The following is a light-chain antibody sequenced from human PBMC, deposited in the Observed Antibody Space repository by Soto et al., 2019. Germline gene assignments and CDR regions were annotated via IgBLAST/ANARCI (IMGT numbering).Light chain of an antibody. CDR2: AVS. V-gene: IGLV2-14*03. Sequence: QSVLTQPASVSWSPGQSITISCTGSSSDVGGYNYVSWYQQHPSRAPKMMIYAVSSRPSGISNCFTGSKSGNTASLTISVLQSEDEADYYCSSYSSSNTPSVVFGGGTQLTVL. J-gene: IGLJ2*01. CDR3: SSYSSSNTPSVV. CDR1: SSDVGGYNY.